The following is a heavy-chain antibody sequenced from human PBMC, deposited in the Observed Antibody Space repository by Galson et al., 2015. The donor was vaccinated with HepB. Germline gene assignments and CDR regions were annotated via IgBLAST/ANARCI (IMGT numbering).Heavy chain of an antibody. D-gene: IGHD1-26*01. CDR2: IWTDGNVA. CDR3: VRDAMGRGSGSYSAFDY. J-gene: IGHJ4*02. V-gene: IGHV3-33*01. CDR1: EFIHSNYG. Sequence: SLSISCAAAEFIHSNYGMKWVRQAPCKRPEWVAVIWTDGNVAYIVEFVKGRFNFSRDNSENILYLEIDSLRGEDTAGYYCVRDAMGRGSGSYSAFDYWGQVTLVAVSS.